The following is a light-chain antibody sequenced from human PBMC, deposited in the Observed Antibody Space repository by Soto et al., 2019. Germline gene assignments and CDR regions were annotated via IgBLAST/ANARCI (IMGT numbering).Light chain of an antibody. V-gene: IGLV1-47*01. CDR2: RND. J-gene: IGLJ1*01. Sequence: QSVLTQPPSASGTPGQRVTISCSGSSSNIGSNYVYWYQQLPGTAPKLLVYRNDQRPSGVPDRFSGSKSGTSASLAISGLRSEDEAYYYCAAWDKSMRAHFFGTGPKLTV. CDR1: SSNIGSNY. CDR3: AAWDKSMRAHF.